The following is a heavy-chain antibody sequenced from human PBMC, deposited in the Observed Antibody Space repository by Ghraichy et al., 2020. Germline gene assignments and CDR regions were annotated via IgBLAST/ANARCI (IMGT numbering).Heavy chain of an antibody. Sequence: SLNISCAASGFTFDDYAMHWVRQAPGKGLEWVSGISWNSGSIGYADSVKGRFTISRDNAKNSLYLQMNSLRAEDTALYYCAKDIGQWPNEPYYYYGMDVWGQGTTVTVSS. CDR1: GFTFDDYA. D-gene: IGHD6-19*01. CDR2: ISWNSGSI. J-gene: IGHJ6*02. V-gene: IGHV3-9*01. CDR3: AKDIGQWPNEPYYYYGMDV.